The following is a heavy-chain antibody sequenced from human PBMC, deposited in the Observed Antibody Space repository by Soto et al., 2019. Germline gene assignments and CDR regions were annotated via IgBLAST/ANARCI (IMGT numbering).Heavy chain of an antibody. CDR1: GGSLSSEGYS. V-gene: IGHV4-30-2*01. CDR2: IYHSGSI. D-gene: IGHD1-26*01. J-gene: IGHJ4*02. Sequence: PSETLALTWAVSGGSLSSEGYSRSCIRQPPGKGLERIGYIYHSGSIYYNQSLKSRATISVDRSKIPFSLKLSSVAAADTAVYYCARVPLLWGQGTLVTVSS. CDR3: ARVPLL.